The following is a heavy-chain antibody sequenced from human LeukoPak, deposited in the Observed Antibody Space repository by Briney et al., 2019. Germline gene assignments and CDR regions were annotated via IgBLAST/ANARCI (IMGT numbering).Heavy chain of an antibody. CDR2: IYYSGST. D-gene: IGHD4-23*01. CDR1: GGSISSSSYY. J-gene: IGHJ4*02. V-gene: IGHV4-39*01. Sequence: PSETLSLTCTVSGGSISSSSYYWGWIRQPPGKGLEWIGSIYYSGSTYYNPSLKSRVTISVDTSKNQFSLKLSSVTAADTAVYYCARLGKFLYYFDYWGQGTLVTVSS. CDR3: ARLGKFLYYFDY.